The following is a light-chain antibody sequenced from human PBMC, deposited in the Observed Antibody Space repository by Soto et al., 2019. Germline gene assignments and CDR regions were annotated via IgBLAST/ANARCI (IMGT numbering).Light chain of an antibody. CDR1: QGIRND. CDR2: AAS. CDR3: LQDYNYPRT. V-gene: IGKV1-6*01. J-gene: IGKJ1*01. Sequence: ASQMTESPSSVSASVGDRGGSSCRASQGIRNDLGWYQQKPGKAPKLLIYAASSLQSGVPPRFSGSASCPDFTLTISSLQPAHFATYYCLQDYNYPRTLGQGTKVDIK.